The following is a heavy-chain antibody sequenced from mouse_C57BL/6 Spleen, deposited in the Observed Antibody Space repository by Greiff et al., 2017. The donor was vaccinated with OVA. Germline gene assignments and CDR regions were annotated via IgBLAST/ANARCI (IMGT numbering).Heavy chain of an antibody. V-gene: IGHV1-53*01. CDR1: GYTFTSYW. Sequence: VQLQQPGTELVKPGASVKLSCKASGYTFTSYWMHWVKQRPGQGLEWIGNINPSNGGNKYNEKFKSKSTLTVDKSSSTAYMQLSSLTSEDSAVYYCARQVLRLGLFCDYWGKGTTLTVSS. CDR3: ARQVLRLGLFCDY. J-gene: IGHJ2*01. CDR2: INPSNGGN. D-gene: IGHD1-2*01.